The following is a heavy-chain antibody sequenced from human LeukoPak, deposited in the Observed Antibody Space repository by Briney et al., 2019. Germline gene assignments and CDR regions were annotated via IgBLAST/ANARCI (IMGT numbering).Heavy chain of an antibody. CDR1: GDTFTSYD. V-gene: IGHV1-8*03. CDR2: INPNSGNT. J-gene: IGHJ3*02. CDR3: ARGGRRYFGWLLAPDDAFDI. Sequence: ASVKVSCKASGDTFTSYDIKWWRHATGQGREWMGWINPNSGNTGYAQKFQRRVTITMNTSISTAYMELSSLRSEDTAVYYSARGGRRYFGWLLAPDDAFDIWGQGTMVTVSS. D-gene: IGHD3-9*01.